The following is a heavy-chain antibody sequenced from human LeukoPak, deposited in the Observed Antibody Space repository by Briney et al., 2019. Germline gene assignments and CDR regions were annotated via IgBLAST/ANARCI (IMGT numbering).Heavy chain of an antibody. V-gene: IGHV4-38-2*01. Sequence: SETLSLTCAVSGYSISSGYYWGWIRQPPGKGLEWIGSIYHSGSTCYNPSLKSRVTISVDTSKNQFSLKLSSVTAADTAVYYCARVDGSYDILTGSYYYYYMDVWGKGTTVTVSS. CDR1: GYSISSGYY. D-gene: IGHD3-9*01. CDR2: IYHSGST. CDR3: ARVDGSYDILTGSYYYYYMDV. J-gene: IGHJ6*03.